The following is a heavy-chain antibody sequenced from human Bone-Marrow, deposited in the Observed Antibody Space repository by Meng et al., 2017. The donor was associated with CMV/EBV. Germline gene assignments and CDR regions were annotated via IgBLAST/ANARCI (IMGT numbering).Heavy chain of an antibody. Sequence: GGSLKISCAASGFTFSACWMSWVRQAPGKGLEWVANMNQDGNTKNHVDSVKGRFTISRENAKNSLFLQTNSLRVEDTAVYYCAVPPSGFWGQGTLVTVSS. CDR2: MNQDGNTK. D-gene: IGHD6-19*01. CDR1: GFTFSACW. V-gene: IGHV3-7*01. J-gene: IGHJ4*02. CDR3: AVPPSGF.